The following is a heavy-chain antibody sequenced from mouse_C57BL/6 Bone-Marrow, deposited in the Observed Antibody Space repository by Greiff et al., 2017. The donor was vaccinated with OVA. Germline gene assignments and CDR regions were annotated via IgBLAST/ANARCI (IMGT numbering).Heavy chain of an antibody. CDR1: GYAFSSSW. V-gene: IGHV1-82*01. J-gene: IGHJ1*03. CDR2: IYPGDGDT. Sequence: QVQLKQSGPELVKPGASVKIPCKASGYAFSSSWMNWVKQRPGKGLEWIGRIYPGDGDTNYNGKFKGKATLTADKSSSTAYMQLSSLTSEDSAVLFCANYYGKECWYFGVWGTGTTVTVSS. D-gene: IGHD2-1*01. CDR3: ANYYGKECWYFGV.